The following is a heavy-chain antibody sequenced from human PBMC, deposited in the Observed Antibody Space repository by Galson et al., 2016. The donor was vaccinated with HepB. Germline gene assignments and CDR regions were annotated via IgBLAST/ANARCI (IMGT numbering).Heavy chain of an antibody. CDR1: GGTFVNYA. V-gene: IGHV1-69*06. J-gene: IGHJ6*03. D-gene: IGHD2-21*01. Sequence: SVKVSCKASGGTFVNYAISCVRQAPGQGLEWMGGIIPIFDTTNYAEKFQGRLTITADKSTSTAYMELSSLRSEDTAIYYCARVSEGIAAYYYYMDVWGKGTTVIVSS. CDR2: IIPIFDTT. CDR3: ARVSEGIAAYYYYMDV.